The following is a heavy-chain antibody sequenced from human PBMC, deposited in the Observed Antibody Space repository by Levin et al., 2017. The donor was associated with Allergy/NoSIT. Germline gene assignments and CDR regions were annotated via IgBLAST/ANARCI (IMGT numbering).Heavy chain of an antibody. CDR1: GFTFSSYS. D-gene: IGHD3-3*01. CDR2: ISGTSTTI. V-gene: IGHV3-48*01. J-gene: IGHJ6*04. CDR3: ARLGGPVFLVDV. Sequence: GGSLRLSCAASGFTFSSYSMIWVRQAPGKGLEWVSHISGTSTTIYYADSVKGRFTISRDNAKNSLYLQMSSLRAEDTAIYYCARLGGPVFLVDVWGKGTTVTVSS.